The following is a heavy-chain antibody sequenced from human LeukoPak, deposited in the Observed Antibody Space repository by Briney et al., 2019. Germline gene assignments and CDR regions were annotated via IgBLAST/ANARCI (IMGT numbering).Heavy chain of an antibody. V-gene: IGHV3-33*01. CDR1: GFTFSGYG. Sequence: GSLRLSCAASGFTFSGYGMHWVRQAPGKGLEWVAVTWYDGSKAYYVDSVEGRFTISRDNSKNTLYLQMNSLRVDDTGVYYCARFEGLVAGLDQWGRGTLVTVSS. CDR2: TWYDGSKA. J-gene: IGHJ5*02. D-gene: IGHD6-19*01. CDR3: ARFEGLVAGLDQ.